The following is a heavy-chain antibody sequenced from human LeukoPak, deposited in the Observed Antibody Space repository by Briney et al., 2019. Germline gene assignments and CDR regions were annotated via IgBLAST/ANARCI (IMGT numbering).Heavy chain of an antibody. V-gene: IGHV1-2*02. Sequence: GASVKVSCTASGYTFTGYYMHWVRQAPGQGLEWMGWINPNSGGTNYAQKFQGRVTMTRDTSISTAYMELSRLRSDDTAVYYCAXXXXXXXXXDFWSGYPYYFDYWGQGTLVTVSS. J-gene: IGHJ4*02. CDR1: GYTFTGYY. D-gene: IGHD3-3*01. CDR3: AXXXXXXXXXDFWSGYPYYFDY. CDR2: INPNSGGT.